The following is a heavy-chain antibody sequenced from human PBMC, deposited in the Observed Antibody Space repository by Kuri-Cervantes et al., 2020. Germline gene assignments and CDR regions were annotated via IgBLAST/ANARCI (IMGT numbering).Heavy chain of an antibody. J-gene: IGHJ5*02. V-gene: IGHV4-61*08. Sequence: SETLSLTCTVSGGSISSGGYYWSWIRQPPGKGLEWIGYIYYSGSTNYNPSLKSRVTISVDTSKNQFSLKLSSVTAADTAVYYCARVFVEAAASTQTFDPWGQGTLVTVSS. CDR1: GGSISSGGYY. D-gene: IGHD6-13*01. CDR3: ARVFVEAAASTQTFDP. CDR2: IYYSGST.